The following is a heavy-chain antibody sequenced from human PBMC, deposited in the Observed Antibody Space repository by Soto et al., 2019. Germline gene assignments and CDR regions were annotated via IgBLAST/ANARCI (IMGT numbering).Heavy chain of an antibody. CDR3: ARGSPPYYDFWSGYPPTWFDP. CDR1: GGSFSGYY. Sequence: PSETLSLTCAVYGGSFSGYYWSWIRQPPGKGLEWIGEINHSGSTNYNPSLKSRVTISVDTSKNQFSLKLSSVTAADTAVYYCARGSPPYYDFWSGYPPTWFDPWGQGTLVTVSS. J-gene: IGHJ5*02. D-gene: IGHD3-3*01. V-gene: IGHV4-34*01. CDR2: INHSGST.